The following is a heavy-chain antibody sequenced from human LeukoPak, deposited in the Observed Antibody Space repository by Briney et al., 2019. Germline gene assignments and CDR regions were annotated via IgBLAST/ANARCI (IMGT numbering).Heavy chain of an antibody. CDR2: INPSGGST. V-gene: IGHV1-46*01. D-gene: IGHD3-22*01. CDR3: AKSGYYDSSGHLYNWFDP. CDR1: GYTFTSYY. J-gene: IGHJ5*02. Sequence: ASVKVSCKASGYTFTSYYIHWVRQAPGQGLEWMGIINPSGGSTSYAQRFQGRVTMTRDTSTSTVYMELSSLRSEDTAVYYCAKSGYYDSSGHLYNWFDPWGQGTLVTVSS.